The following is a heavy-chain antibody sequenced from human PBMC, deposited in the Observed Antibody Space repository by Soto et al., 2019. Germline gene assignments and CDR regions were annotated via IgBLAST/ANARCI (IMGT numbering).Heavy chain of an antibody. D-gene: IGHD2-15*01. Sequence: SETLSLTCTVSGGSISSYYWSCIRQPAWKGLGWIVRIYTSGSTNYNPSLKSRVTMSVDTSKDQFSLKLSSVTAADTAVYYCARDLEYCSGGSCYSAFDYLGQGTLVNVSS. CDR2: IYTSGST. CDR1: GGSISSYY. J-gene: IGHJ4*02. V-gene: IGHV4-4*07. CDR3: ARDLEYCSGGSCYSAFDY.